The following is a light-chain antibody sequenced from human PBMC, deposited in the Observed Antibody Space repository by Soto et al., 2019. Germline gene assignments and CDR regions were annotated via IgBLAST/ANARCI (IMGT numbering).Light chain of an antibody. Sequence: QSVLAQPASVSGSPGQSITISCTGTSSDVGAYNFVSWYQHHPGRAPKLIIYEVTIRPSGVSNRFSGSKSGNTASLTISGLQAEDEAHYYCSSYTTSAPYVFGSGTKVTLL. J-gene: IGLJ1*01. CDR3: SSYTTSAPYV. CDR2: EVT. V-gene: IGLV2-14*01. CDR1: SSDVGAYNF.